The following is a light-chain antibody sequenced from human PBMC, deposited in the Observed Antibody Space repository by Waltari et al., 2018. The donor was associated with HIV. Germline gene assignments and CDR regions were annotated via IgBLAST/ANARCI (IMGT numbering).Light chain of an antibody. Sequence: QSALTQPASVSGSPGQSINISCAGSGSNIGSYHLLYWFQQHPPKAPNVVIYEGTRRPSGISDLFSGSRSGTSASLTISGLQAEDEADYYCYTYAGSGRFVFGTGTRVTVL. CDR1: GSNIGSYHL. CDR2: EGT. V-gene: IGLV2-23*01. J-gene: IGLJ1*01. CDR3: YTYAGSGRFV.